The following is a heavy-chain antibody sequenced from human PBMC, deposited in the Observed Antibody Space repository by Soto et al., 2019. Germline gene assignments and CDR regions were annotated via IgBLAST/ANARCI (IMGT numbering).Heavy chain of an antibody. V-gene: IGHV3-13*04. CDR2: IGTAGDT. J-gene: IGHJ1*01. CDR3: ARAIAYDFLPVYPPPPAY. Sequence: GGSLRLSCAASGFTFSSYDMHWVRQATGKGLEWVSAIGTAGDTYYPGSVKGRFTISRENAKNSLYLQMNSLRAGDTAVYYCARAIAYDFLPVYPPPPAYWGQGTKVPVSS. D-gene: IGHD3-9*01. CDR1: GFTFSSYD.